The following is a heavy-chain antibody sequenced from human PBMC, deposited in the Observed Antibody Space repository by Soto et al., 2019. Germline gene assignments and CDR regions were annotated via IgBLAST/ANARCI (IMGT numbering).Heavy chain of an antibody. CDR3: AIRASYYDSSGYFDY. J-gene: IGHJ4*02. CDR1: GFPFSSYW. CDR2: INSDGSST. Sequence: GGSLRLSCAASGFPFSSYWMHWVSHTPGKGLVWVSRINSDGSSTSYADSVKGRFTISRDNAKNTLYLQMNSLRAEDTAVYYCAIRASYYDSSGYFDYWGQGTLVTVSS. D-gene: IGHD3-22*01. V-gene: IGHV3-74*01.